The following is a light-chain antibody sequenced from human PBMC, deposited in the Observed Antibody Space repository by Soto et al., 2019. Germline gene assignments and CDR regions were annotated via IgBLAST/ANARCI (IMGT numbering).Light chain of an antibody. Sequence: EIVLTQSPATLSLSPGERATLSCRASQSVSSYFAWYQQKPRQAPRLLIYYASNRATGIPARFSGSGSGTDFTLTISSLEPEDFAVYYCQQRSNWPSLTFGGGAKVEIK. CDR1: QSVSSY. CDR2: YAS. V-gene: IGKV3-11*01. J-gene: IGKJ4*01. CDR3: QQRSNWPSLT.